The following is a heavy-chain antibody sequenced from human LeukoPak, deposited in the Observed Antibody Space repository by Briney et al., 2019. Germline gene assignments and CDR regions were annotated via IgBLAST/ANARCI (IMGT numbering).Heavy chain of an antibody. D-gene: IGHD2-2*01. J-gene: IGHJ5*02. CDR3: ATCSSTSCYLPYNWFDP. CDR2: INPNSGGT. Sequence: ASVKVSCKASGYTFTGYYMHWVRQAHGQGLEWMGWINPNSGGTNYAQKFQGRVTMTRDTSISTAYMELSRLRSDDTAVYYCATCSSTSCYLPYNWFDPWGQGTLVTVSS. CDR1: GYTFTGYY. V-gene: IGHV1-2*02.